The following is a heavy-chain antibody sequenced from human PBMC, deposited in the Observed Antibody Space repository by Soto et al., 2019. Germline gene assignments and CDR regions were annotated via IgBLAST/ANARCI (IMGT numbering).Heavy chain of an antibody. CDR1: GYTFSGYY. J-gene: IGHJ3*02. CDR2: INPKSGGT. Sequence: GASVKVSCKASGYTFSGYYVHWVRQAPGQGLEWMGWINPKSGGTKYVQKFQGRVTMTRDTSSNTVYMDLSRLTSDDTAVYYCAREGTGYSAFDIWGQGTMVTVSS. CDR3: AREGTGYSAFDI. D-gene: IGHD3-9*01. V-gene: IGHV1-2*02.